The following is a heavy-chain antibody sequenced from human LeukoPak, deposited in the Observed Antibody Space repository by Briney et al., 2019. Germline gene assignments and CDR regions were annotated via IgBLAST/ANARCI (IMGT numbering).Heavy chain of an antibody. J-gene: IGHJ4*02. CDR1: GFTFSSYG. Sequence: GRSLRLSCAASGFTFSSYGMHWVRQAPGKGLEWAAFIRYDGSNKYYADSVKGRFTISRDNSKNTLFLQMNSLRAEDTAVYFCARDVGGGDTFDYWGQGTLVTVSS. D-gene: IGHD2-21*02. CDR2: IRYDGSNK. V-gene: IGHV3-30*02. CDR3: ARDVGGGDTFDY.